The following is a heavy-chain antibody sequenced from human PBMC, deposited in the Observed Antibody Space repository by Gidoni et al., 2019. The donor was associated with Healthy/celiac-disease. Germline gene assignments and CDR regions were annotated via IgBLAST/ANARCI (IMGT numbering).Heavy chain of an antibody. CDR2: IDPSDSYT. D-gene: IGHD6-19*01. Sequence: DVQLVQSGAEVKKPGESLRISCKGSGYSFTSYWISWVRQMPGKGLEWMGRIDPSDSYTNYSPSFQGHVTISADKSISTAYLQWSSLKASYTAMYYCARHPGYSSGWYPYYFDYWGQGTLVTVSS. CDR3: ARHPGYSSGWYPYYFDY. V-gene: IGHV5-10-1*03. J-gene: IGHJ4*02. CDR1: GYSFTSYW.